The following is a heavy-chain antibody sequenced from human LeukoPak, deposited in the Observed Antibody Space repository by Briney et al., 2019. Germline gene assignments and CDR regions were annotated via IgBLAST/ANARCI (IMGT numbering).Heavy chain of an antibody. Sequence: ASVKVSCKASGGTFSSYAISWVRQAPGQGLEWMGGIIPIFGTANYAQKFQGRVTITADESTSTAYMELSSLRSEDTAAYYCARVAGYCSSTSCYGNHYGMDVWGQGTTVTVSS. D-gene: IGHD2-2*01. V-gene: IGHV1-69*13. CDR3: ARVAGYCSSTSCYGNHYGMDV. CDR2: IIPIFGTA. CDR1: GGTFSSYA. J-gene: IGHJ6*02.